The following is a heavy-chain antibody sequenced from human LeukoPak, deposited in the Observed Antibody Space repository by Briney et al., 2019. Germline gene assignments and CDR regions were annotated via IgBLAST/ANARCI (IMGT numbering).Heavy chain of an antibody. CDR3: ARDFGWFDP. CDR2: IYASGST. Sequence: PSETLSLTCTASGGSISSGSYYWSWIRQPAGKGLEWIGRIYASGSTNYNPSLKSRVTISVDTSKNQFSLKLSSVTAADTAVYYCARDFGWFDPWGQGTLVTVSS. V-gene: IGHV4-61*02. J-gene: IGHJ5*02. CDR1: GGSISSGSYY. D-gene: IGHD3-16*01.